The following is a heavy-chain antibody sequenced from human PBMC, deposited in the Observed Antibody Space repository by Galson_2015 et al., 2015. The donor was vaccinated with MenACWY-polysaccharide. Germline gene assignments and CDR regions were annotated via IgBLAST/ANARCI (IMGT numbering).Heavy chain of an antibody. J-gene: IGHJ4*02. V-gene: IGHV3-23*01. CDR1: GFSFSAYG. Sequence: LRLSCAASGFSFSAYGMSWVRQAPGRGLEWVSGSGTGGGLYYADSVKGRFTVSRDNSKNTLYLQMNNLRAEDTAVYYCAKVGPRSSWTLGLDYWGQGTLVTVSS. D-gene: IGHD6-13*01. CDR2: SGTGGGL. CDR3: AKVGPRSSWTLGLDY.